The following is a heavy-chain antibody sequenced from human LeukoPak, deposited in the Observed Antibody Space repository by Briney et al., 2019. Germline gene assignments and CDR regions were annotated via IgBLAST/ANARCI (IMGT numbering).Heavy chain of an antibody. CDR2: INHSGST. CDR1: GGSFSGYY. CDR3: ATTSENSGSYYSFQNYYYYGMDV. Sequence: SETLSLTCAVYGGSFSGYYWSWIRQPPGKGLEWIGEINHSGSTNYNPSLKSRVTISVDTSKNQFSLKLSSVTAADTAVYYCATTSENSGSYYSFQNYYYYGMDVWGQGTTVTVSS. J-gene: IGHJ6*02. V-gene: IGHV4-34*01. D-gene: IGHD1-26*01.